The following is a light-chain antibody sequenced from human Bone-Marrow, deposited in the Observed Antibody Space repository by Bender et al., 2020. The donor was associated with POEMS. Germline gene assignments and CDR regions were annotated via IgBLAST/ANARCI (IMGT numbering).Light chain of an antibody. J-gene: IGLJ3*02. CDR3: AVWDDSLNGWV. Sequence: QSVLTQPPSASGTPGQRVTISCSGGGSNIGRSDVHWYQHLPGAAPKLLIYSSHRRPSEVPDRFSGSRSGTSASLAISGLQSEDEADYYCAVWDDSLNGWVFGGGTKLTVL. CDR2: SSH. V-gene: IGLV1-44*01. CDR1: GSNIGRSD.